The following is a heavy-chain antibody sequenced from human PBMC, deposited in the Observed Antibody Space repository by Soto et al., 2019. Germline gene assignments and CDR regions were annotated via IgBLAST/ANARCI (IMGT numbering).Heavy chain of an antibody. D-gene: IGHD3-10*01. V-gene: IGHV1-24*01. CDR2: FDPEDGET. J-gene: IGHJ6*03. CDR3: ATLKITMVRGVIIRGTNYYYMDV. Sequence: ASVKVSCKVSGYTLTELSMHWVRQAPGKGLEWMGGFDPEDGETIYAQKFQGRVTMTEDTSTDTAYMELSSLRSEDTAVYYCATLKITMVRGVIIRGTNYYYMDVWGKGTTVTVSS. CDR1: GYTLTELS.